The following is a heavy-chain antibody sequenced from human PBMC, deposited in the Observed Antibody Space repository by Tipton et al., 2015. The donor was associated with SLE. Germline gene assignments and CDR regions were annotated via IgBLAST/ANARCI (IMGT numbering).Heavy chain of an antibody. Sequence: TLSLTCSVSGGSISSSSYYRGWIRQPPGKGLEWIGSIDYSGSTNYNPSLKSRVTISVDTSKNQFSLKLSSVTAADTAVYYCARDYSPEAYFDYWGQGTLVTVSS. D-gene: IGHD6-13*01. J-gene: IGHJ4*02. CDR3: ARDYSPEAYFDY. CDR2: IDYSGST. V-gene: IGHV4-39*07. CDR1: GGSISSSSYY.